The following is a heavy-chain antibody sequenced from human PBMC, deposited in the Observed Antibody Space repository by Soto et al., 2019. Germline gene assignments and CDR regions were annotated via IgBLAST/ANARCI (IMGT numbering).Heavy chain of an antibody. V-gene: IGHV3-15*01. CDR3: TTDHDFGSSHYDAFDI. J-gene: IGHJ3*02. Sequence: GGSLRLSCAASGFTFSNAWMSWVRQAPGKGLEWVGRIKSKTDGGTTDYAAPVKGRFTISRDDSKNTLYLQMNSLKTEDTAVYYCTTDHDFGSSHYDAFDIWGQGTMVTVSS. CDR2: IKSKTDGGTT. D-gene: IGHD2-15*01. CDR1: GFTFSNAW.